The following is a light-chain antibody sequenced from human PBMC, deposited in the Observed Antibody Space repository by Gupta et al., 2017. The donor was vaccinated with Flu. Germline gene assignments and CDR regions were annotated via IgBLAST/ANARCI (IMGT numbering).Light chain of an antibody. CDR1: PVSVTSGHF. J-gene: IGLJ2*01. V-gene: IGLV7-46*01. CDR3: LHSFGGARRL. CDR2: DVF. Sequence: QSVVTQDPSLPVSPGGTVTLTCGSSPVSVTSGHFPYWIQQKPGQAPLTLRYDVFRTLSWTPARGSAYLHGGKDGITLSGARPEDEGDHYCLHSFGGARRLLGGGTRLTVL.